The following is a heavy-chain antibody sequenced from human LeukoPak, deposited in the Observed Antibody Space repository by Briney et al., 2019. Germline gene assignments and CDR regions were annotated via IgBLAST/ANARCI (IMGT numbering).Heavy chain of an antibody. J-gene: IGHJ4*02. CDR2: INSDGSST. CDR3: ARGGVARGFDY. CDR1: GITFSGST. D-gene: IGHD1-26*01. Sequence: GGSLRLSCVASGITFSGSTMHWVRQASGKGLVWVSRINSDGSSTSYADSVKGRFTISRDNAKNTLYLQMNGLRAEDTAVYYCARGGVARGFDYWGQGTLVTVSS. V-gene: IGHV3-74*01.